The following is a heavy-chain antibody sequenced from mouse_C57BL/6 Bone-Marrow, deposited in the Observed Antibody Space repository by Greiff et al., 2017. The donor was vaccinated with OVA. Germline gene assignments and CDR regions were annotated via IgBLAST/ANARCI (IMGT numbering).Heavy chain of an antibody. D-gene: IGHD1-2*01. J-gene: IGHJ1*03. Sequence: LVESGAELVRPGASVTLSCKASGYTFTDYEMHWVKQTPVHGLEWIGAIDPETGGTAYNQKFKGKAILTADKSSSTAYMQLSSLTSEDSAVYYCARHYYWYFDVWGTGTTVTVSS. CDR3: ARHYYWYFDV. V-gene: IGHV1-15*01. CDR2: IDPETGGT. CDR1: GYTFTDYE.